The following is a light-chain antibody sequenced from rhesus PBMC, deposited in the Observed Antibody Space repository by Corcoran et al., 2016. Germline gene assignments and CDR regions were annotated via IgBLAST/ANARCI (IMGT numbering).Light chain of an antibody. J-gene: IGKJ4*01. CDR1: QNIYTS. Sequence: DIQMTQSPSALSASVGDRVTISCRASQNIYTSLAWYQQKPGKAPKLLIYGASSLQPGIPSRFSGSGSGTDCTLTISSLQPEDSAGYYCQHYYDNPPTFGGGTKVEIK. CDR2: GAS. V-gene: IGKV1-46*01. CDR3: QHYYDNPPT.